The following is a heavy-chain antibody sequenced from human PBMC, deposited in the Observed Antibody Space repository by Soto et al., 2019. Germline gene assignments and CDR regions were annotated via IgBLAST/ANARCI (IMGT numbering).Heavy chain of an antibody. Sequence: QVQLVQSGAEVKKPGASVKVSCKASGYTFTSYDINWVRQATGQGLEWMGWMNPNSGNTGYAQKFQGRVTMTRNTSISTAYMDLSRLSSEDTAVYYCARERSAAGTGWFDPWGQGTLVTVSS. CDR1: GYTFTSYD. V-gene: IGHV1-8*01. D-gene: IGHD6-13*01. J-gene: IGHJ5*02. CDR3: ARERSAAGTGWFDP. CDR2: MNPNSGNT.